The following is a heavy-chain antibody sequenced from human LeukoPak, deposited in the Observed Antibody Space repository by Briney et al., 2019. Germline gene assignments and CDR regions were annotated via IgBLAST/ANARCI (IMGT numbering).Heavy chain of an antibody. CDR2: IIVDMTTT. Sequence: GGSLRLSCAASGFTFNLYWIHWVRQAPGKGLEWLSRIIVDMTTTNYADSVKGRFTISRDNAKNTLYLQMNSLRVDDTAVYYCARDSRYYYGSGSYQPYWFDPWGQGTLVSVSS. CDR1: GFTFNLYW. J-gene: IGHJ5*02. CDR3: ARDSRYYYGSGSYQPYWFDP. D-gene: IGHD3-10*01. V-gene: IGHV3-74*01.